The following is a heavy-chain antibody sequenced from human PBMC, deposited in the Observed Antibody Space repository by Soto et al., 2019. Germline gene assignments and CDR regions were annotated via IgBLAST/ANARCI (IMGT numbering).Heavy chain of an antibody. J-gene: IGHJ4*02. Sequence: SETLSLTWTVSGGSISSYYWSWIRQPPGKGLEWIGYIYYSGSTNYNPSLKSRVTISVDTSKNQFSLKLSSVTAADTAVYYCARHTPAISISDHWGQGTLVTVSS. D-gene: IGHD2-15*01. CDR2: IYYSGST. CDR3: ARHTPAISISDH. CDR1: GGSISSYY. V-gene: IGHV4-59*08.